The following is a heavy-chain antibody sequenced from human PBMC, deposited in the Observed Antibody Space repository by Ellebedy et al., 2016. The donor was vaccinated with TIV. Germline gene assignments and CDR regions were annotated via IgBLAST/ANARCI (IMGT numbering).Heavy chain of an antibody. V-gene: IGHV3-48*01. Sequence: GGSLRLSCAASGFTFSSYSMNWVRQAPGKGLEWVSYISSSSSTIYYADSVKGRFTISRDNAKNSLYLQMNSLRAEDTAVYYCAREATLQFNWFDPWGQGTLVTVSS. D-gene: IGHD4-11*01. CDR2: ISSSSSTI. J-gene: IGHJ5*02. CDR1: GFTFSSYS. CDR3: AREATLQFNWFDP.